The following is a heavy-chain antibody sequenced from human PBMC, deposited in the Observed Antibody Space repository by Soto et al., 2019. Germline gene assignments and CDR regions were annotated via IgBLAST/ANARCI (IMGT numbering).Heavy chain of an antibody. J-gene: IGHJ4*02. D-gene: IGHD5-12*01. V-gene: IGHV4-59*01. CDR1: GGSISSYY. CDR3: ARASDSGYDTYYFDY. CDR2: IYYSGST. Sequence: SETLSLTCTVSGGSISSYYWSWIRQPPGKGLEWIGYIYYSGSTNYNPSLKSRVTIPVDTSKNQFSLKLSSVTAADTAVYYCARASDSGYDTYYFDYWGQGTLVTVSS.